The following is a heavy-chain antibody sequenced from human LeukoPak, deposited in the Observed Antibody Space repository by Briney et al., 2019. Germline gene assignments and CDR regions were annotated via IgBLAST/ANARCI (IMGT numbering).Heavy chain of an antibody. Sequence: SETLSLTCAVSGGSISSSNWWSWVRQPPGKGLEWIGEIYHSGSTNYNPSLKSRVTISVDKSKNQFSLKLSSVTAADTAVYYCARAADSSSWGYYYYGMDVWGQGTTVTVSS. V-gene: IGHV4-4*02. J-gene: IGHJ6*02. D-gene: IGHD6-13*01. CDR3: ARAADSSSWGYYYYGMDV. CDR1: GGSISSSNW. CDR2: IYHSGST.